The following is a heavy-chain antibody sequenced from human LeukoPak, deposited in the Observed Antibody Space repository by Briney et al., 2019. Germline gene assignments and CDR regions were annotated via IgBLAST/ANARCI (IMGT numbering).Heavy chain of an antibody. CDR3: ARGWLAETMVVTPYNY. CDR2: IYPRDGST. D-gene: IGHD4-23*01. Sequence: ASVKVSCKASGYTFTSNYIHWVRQAPGQGLEWMGMIYPRDGSTSYAQKFQGRVTVTRDTSTSTVHMELSGLRSEDTAVYYCARGWLAETMVVTPYNYWGQGTLVTVSS. V-gene: IGHV1-46*01. CDR1: GYTFTSNY. J-gene: IGHJ4*02.